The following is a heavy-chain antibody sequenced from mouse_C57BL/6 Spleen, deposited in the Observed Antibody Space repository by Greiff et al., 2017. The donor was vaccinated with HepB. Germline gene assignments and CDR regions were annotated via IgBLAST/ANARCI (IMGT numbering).Heavy chain of an antibody. CDR1: GFTFSSYG. CDR3: ARHYYYYGSSCFDD. J-gene: IGHJ2*01. Sequence: EVKLMESGGDLVKPGGSLKLSCAASGFTFSSYGMSWVRQTPDKRLEWVATISSGGSYTYYPDSVKGRFTISRDNAKNTLYLQMSSLKSEDTAMYYCARHYYYYGSSCFDDWGQGTTLTVSS. D-gene: IGHD1-1*01. CDR2: ISSGGSYT. V-gene: IGHV5-6*01.